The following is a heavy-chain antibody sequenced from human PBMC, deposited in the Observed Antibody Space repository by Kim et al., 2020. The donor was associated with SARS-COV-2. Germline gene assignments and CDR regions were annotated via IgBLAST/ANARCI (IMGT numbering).Heavy chain of an antibody. V-gene: IGHV3-64D*06. J-gene: IGHJ6*02. Sequence: GGSLRLSCSASGFTFSSYAMHWVRQAPGKGLEYVSAISSNGGSTYYADSVKGRFTISRDNSKNTLYLQMSSLRAEDTAVYYCVNEGSGSYLVHNPYGMDVWGQGTTVTVSS. D-gene: IGHD3-10*01. CDR2: ISSNGGST. CDR1: GFTFSSYA. CDR3: VNEGSGSYLVHNPYGMDV.